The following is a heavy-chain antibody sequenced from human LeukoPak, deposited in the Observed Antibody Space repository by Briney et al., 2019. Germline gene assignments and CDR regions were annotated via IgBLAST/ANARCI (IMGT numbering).Heavy chain of an antibody. CDR1: GESFSGYY. D-gene: IGHD2-15*01. V-gene: IGHV4-34*01. Sequence: PSETLSLTCAVYGESFSGYYWSWIRQPPGKGQEWIGDINHSGSTNYNPSLKSRVTISVDTSKNQFSLNLNSVTAADTAVYYCARGGGRDFDYWGQGTLVTVSS. J-gene: IGHJ4*02. CDR2: INHSGST. CDR3: ARGGGRDFDY.